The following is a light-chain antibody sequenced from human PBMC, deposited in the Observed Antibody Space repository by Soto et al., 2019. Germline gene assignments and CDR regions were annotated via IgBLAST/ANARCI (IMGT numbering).Light chain of an antibody. CDR3: GTWDSSLSVGI. CDR1: SSNIGNNY. V-gene: IGLV1-51*01. J-gene: IGLJ2*01. CDR2: DNN. Sequence: QSVLTQPPSVSAAPGQTVTISCSGSSSNIGNNYVSWYQQLPGTAPKLLIYDNNRRPSGIPDRFSGSKSGTSATLGITGLQTGDEADYYCGTWDSSLSVGIFGGGTKLTAL.